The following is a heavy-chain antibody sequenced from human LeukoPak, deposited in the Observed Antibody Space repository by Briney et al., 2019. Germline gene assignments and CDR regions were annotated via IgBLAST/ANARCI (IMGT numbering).Heavy chain of an antibody. CDR3: ARGISRPQGSYFDF. J-gene: IGHJ4*02. Sequence: ASVKVSCKASGYTFTSYGISWVRQAPGQGLEWMGWISAYNGNTHYAQKFQGRVTMTRNTSISAAYMELSSLRSEDTAVYYCARGISRPQGSYFDFWGQGTLVSVSS. CDR2: ISAYNGNT. D-gene: IGHD3-10*01. CDR1: GYTFTSYG. V-gene: IGHV1-18*01.